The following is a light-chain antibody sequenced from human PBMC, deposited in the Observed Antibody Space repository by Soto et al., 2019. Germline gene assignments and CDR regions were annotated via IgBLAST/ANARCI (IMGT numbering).Light chain of an antibody. Sequence: DIQMTQSPSTLSASVGDRVTITCRASQSISSWLAWYQQKPGRAPKLLISGASTLQTGVPSRFSGSGSGTEFTLTITSLQSEDFALYYCQQYHNLWTFGQGTKVDNK. V-gene: IGKV1-5*01. CDR3: QQYHNLWT. CDR1: QSISSW. CDR2: GAS. J-gene: IGKJ1*01.